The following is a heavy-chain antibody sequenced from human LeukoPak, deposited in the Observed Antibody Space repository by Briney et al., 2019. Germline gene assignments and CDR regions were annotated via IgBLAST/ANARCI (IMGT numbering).Heavy chain of an antibody. J-gene: IGHJ4*02. CDR1: GGTFSSYA. D-gene: IGHD1-26*01. CDR2: IIPIFGTA. CDR3: ARESPIVGNFDY. Sequence: EASVKVSCKAPGGTFSSYAISWVRQAPGQGLEWMGGIIPIFGTANYAQKFQGRVTITADESTSTAYMELSSLRSEDTAVYYCARESPIVGNFDYWGQGTLVTVSS. V-gene: IGHV1-69*13.